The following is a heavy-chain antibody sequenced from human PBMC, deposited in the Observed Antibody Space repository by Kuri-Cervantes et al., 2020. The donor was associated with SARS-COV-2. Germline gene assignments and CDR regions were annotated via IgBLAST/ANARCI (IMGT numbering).Heavy chain of an antibody. J-gene: IGHJ6*02. CDR1: GGTFSSYA. D-gene: IGHD2-15*01. CDR2: IIPIFGTA. V-gene: IGHV1-69*06. CDR3: ARDPHPHLYFSGGSCCYGMDV. Sequence: SVKVSCKASGGTFSSYAISWVRQAPGQGLEWMGGIIPIFGTANYAQKFQGRVTITADKSTSTAYMELSSLRSEDTAVYYCARDPHPHLYFSGGSCCYGMDVWGQGTTVTVSS.